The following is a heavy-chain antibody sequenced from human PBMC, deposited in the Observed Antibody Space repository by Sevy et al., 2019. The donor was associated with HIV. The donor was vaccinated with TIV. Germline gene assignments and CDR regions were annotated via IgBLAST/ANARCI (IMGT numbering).Heavy chain of an antibody. J-gene: IGHJ6*03. CDR2: IYSGGST. V-gene: IGHV3-53*04. D-gene: IGHD3-16*01. CDR1: GFTVSSNY. CDR3: ASLAWGYYYYMDV. Sequence: GGSLRLSCAASGFTVSSNYMSWVRQAPGKGLEWVSVIYSGGSTYYADSVKGRFTISRHNSKYTLYLQMNSLRAEDTAVYYCASLAWGYYYYMDVWGKGTTVTVSS.